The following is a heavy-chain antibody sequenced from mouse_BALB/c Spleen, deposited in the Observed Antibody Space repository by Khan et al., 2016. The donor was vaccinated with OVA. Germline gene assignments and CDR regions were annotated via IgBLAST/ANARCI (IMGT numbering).Heavy chain of an antibody. D-gene: IGHD2-14*01. J-gene: IGHJ3*01. CDR3: ARSTYRYAFAY. CDR1: GDSITSGY. V-gene: IGHV3-8*02. Sequence: EVQLQESGPSLVKPSQTLSLTCSVTGDSITSGYWSWIRKFPGNKLEYMGYMIYTGYTDYNPSLKSRLAITRHTSKNQYYLHLNSVPTEDTATYYCARSTYRYAFAYWGQGTLVTVSA. CDR2: MIYTGYT.